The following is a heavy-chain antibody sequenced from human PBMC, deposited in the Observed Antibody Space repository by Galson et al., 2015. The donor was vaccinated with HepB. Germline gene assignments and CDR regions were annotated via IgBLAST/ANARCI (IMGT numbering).Heavy chain of an antibody. Sequence: SLRLSCAASGFTFSSYAMHWVRQAPGKGLEWVAVISYDGSNKYYADSVKGRFTISRDNSKNTLYLQMNSLRAEDTAVYYCARDLSAAYGGNSEEGGWFDPWGQGTLVTVSS. J-gene: IGHJ5*02. CDR3: ARDLSAAYGGNSEEGGWFDP. D-gene: IGHD4-23*01. CDR1: GFTFSSYA. CDR2: ISYDGSNK. V-gene: IGHV3-30-3*01.